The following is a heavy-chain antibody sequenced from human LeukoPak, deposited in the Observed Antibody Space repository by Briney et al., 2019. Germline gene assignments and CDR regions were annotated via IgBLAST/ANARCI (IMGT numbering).Heavy chain of an antibody. V-gene: IGHV3-74*01. Sequence: GGSLRLSCAASGFTFSTYWMHGVPQAPGKGLVWVSRINSDGSSTSYADSVKGRFTISRDNANNTLYLQMNSLRAEDTAVYYCARKNDAFDMWGQGTMVTVSS. CDR2: INSDGSST. CDR1: GFTFSTYW. CDR3: ARKNDAFDM. J-gene: IGHJ3*02.